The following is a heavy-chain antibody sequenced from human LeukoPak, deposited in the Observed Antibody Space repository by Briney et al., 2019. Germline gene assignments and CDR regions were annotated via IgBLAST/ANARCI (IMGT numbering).Heavy chain of an antibody. J-gene: IGHJ4*02. Sequence: QLGESLKISCVASGFTFNSYAMSWVRQAPGKGLEWVSAISGSGGSTYYADYVKGRFTISRDNSKSTLYLQMNSLGAEDTALYYCAKDNGYCTSTSCFLEYWGQGTLVTVSS. CDR3: AKDNGYCTSTSCFLEY. CDR2: ISGSGGST. V-gene: IGHV3-23*01. CDR1: GFTFNSYA. D-gene: IGHD2-2*03.